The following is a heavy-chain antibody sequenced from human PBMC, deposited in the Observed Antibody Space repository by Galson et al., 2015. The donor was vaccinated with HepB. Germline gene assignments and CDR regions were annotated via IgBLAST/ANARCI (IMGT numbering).Heavy chain of an antibody. Sequence: SETLSLTCTVSGGSISSNSYYWGWIRQPPGKGLEWIGSIYYSGNTYYNPSLKSRVTISVDTSKNQFSLKLSSVTAADTAVYYCARRWFYYDSSGYYRGHELFDYWGQGTLVTVSS. V-gene: IGHV4-39*01. CDR3: ARRWFYYDSSGYYRGHELFDY. J-gene: IGHJ4*02. CDR1: GGSISSNSYY. CDR2: IYYSGNT. D-gene: IGHD3-22*01.